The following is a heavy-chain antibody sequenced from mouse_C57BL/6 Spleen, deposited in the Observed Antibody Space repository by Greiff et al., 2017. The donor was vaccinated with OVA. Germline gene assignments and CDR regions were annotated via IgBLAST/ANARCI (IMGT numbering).Heavy chain of an antibody. Sequence: EVQLQESGPGLVKPSQSLSLTCSVTGYSITSGYYWNWIRQFPGNKLEWMGYISYDGSNNYNPSLKNRISITRDTSKNQFFLKLNSVTTEDTATYYCARVGNYLWDYWGQGTSVTVSS. J-gene: IGHJ4*01. CDR2: ISYDGSN. V-gene: IGHV3-6*01. D-gene: IGHD2-1*01. CDR1: GYSITSGYY. CDR3: ARVGNYLWDY.